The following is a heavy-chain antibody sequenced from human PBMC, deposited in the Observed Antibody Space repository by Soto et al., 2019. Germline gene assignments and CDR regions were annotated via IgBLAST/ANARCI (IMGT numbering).Heavy chain of an antibody. D-gene: IGHD3-16*01. CDR1: GFTSDDNA. V-gene: IGHV3-9*02. Sequence: LRLSCAVSGFTSDDNAMHWVRQAPEKGLEWVSGINWKSDIGYADSVKGRFTISRDNVENSLYLQMNSLRAEDTALYYCAISQDRGGRTTFIYWGQGTQVTVSS. J-gene: IGHJ4*02. CDR3: AISQDRGGRTTFIY. CDR2: INWKSDI.